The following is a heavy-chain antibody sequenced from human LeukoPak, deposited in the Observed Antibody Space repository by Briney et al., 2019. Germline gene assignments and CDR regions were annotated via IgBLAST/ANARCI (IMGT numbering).Heavy chain of an antibody. J-gene: IGHJ4*02. Sequence: KASETLSLTCAVSGGSISSSNWWSWVRQPPGKGLEWIGEFYHGGNINYNPSLKSRVTISVDKSRNQFSLTLSSVTAADTAVYYCARHSRGYDSEFGYWGQGTLVTVSS. D-gene: IGHD5-12*01. CDR3: ARHSRGYDSEFGY. CDR2: FYHGGNI. CDR1: GGSISSSNW. V-gene: IGHV4-4*02.